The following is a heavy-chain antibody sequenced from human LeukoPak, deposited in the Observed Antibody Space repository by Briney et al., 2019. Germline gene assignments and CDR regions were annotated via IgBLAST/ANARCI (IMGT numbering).Heavy chain of an antibody. D-gene: IGHD6-13*01. J-gene: IGHJ4*02. V-gene: IGHV3-64*01. CDR3: AREGPPGSTWFDY. Sequence: GGSLRLSCVASGVTFSAFSMHWVRQAPGKGLESVSAISSDGGSTYYANSVRGRFTVSRDNSKNTLYLQMGSLRAEDMAVYYCAREGPPGSTWFDYWGQGTLVAVSS. CDR2: ISSDGGST. CDR1: GVTFSAFS.